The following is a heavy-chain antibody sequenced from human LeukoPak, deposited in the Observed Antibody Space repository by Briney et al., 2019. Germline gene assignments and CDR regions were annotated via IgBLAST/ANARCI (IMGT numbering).Heavy chain of an antibody. CDR2: ISGSGGST. V-gene: IGHV3-23*01. D-gene: IGHD3-22*01. CDR3: AKDRNHDSSGYYYWGQNDAFDI. Sequence: GRSLRLSCAASGFTFSSYAMSWVRQAPGKGLEWVSAISGSGGSTYYADSVKGRFTISRDNSKNTLYLQMNSLRAEDTAVYYCAKDRNHDSSGYYYWGQNDAFDIWGQGTMVTVSS. J-gene: IGHJ3*02. CDR1: GFTFSSYA.